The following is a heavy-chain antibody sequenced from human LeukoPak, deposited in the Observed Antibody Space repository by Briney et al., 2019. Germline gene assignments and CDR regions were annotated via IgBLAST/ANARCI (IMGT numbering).Heavy chain of an antibody. CDR1: GGSISSSSYY. CDR2: IYYSGST. D-gene: IGHD2/OR15-2a*01. Sequence: PSETLSLTSTVSGGSISSSSYYWGWIRQPPGKGLEWIGSIYYSGSTYYNPSLKSRVTISVDTSKNQFSLKLSSVTAADTAVYYCARLYGGRHDAFDIWGQGTMVTVSS. V-gene: IGHV4-39*01. CDR3: ARLYGGRHDAFDI. J-gene: IGHJ3*02.